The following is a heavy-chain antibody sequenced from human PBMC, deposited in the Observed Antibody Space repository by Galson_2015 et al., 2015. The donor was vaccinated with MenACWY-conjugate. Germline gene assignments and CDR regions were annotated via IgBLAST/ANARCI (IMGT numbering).Heavy chain of an antibody. J-gene: IGHJ4*02. CDR3: ARHYSTSWYSPFAY. D-gene: IGHD6-13*01. CDR1: GYSFTTYW. V-gene: IGHV5-51*01. Sequence: QSGAEVKKPGESLTMSCKGSGYSFTTYWIGWVRQMPGKGLELMGIIYPGDSDTRYSPSFQGQVTISADRSISTAYLQWSRLEASDTATYYCARHYSTSWYSPFAYWGQGTLVTVSS. CDR2: IYPGDSDT.